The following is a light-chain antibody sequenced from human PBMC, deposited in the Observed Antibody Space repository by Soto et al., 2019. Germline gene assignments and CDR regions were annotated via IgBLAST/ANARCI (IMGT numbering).Light chain of an antibody. CDR1: QSVTKW. V-gene: IGKV1-5*01. CDR2: DAS. CDR3: QHKNVHSTWS. Sequence: DIQMTQSPSTLSASVGDRVTITCRASQSVTKWVTWYQQRPGQAPKVLIWDASSLQRGVPSRFSGSGYGTEFTLTISSLQPDEFATYYCQHKNVHSTWSFGQGNKVDIK. J-gene: IGKJ1*01.